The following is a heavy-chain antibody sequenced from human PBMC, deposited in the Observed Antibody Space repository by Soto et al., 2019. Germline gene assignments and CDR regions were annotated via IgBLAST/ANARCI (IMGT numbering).Heavy chain of an antibody. D-gene: IGHD3-22*01. Sequence: QVRLVQSGAEVKKTESSVKVSCEASGTTFSNFAIGWVRQAPGQGLEWMGGIILPFGTPNYPQKLHGGAAISADESMTAVYMELRDLRSGDTAVYYCVRGPDYEGYFDYWGQGALVTVSS. J-gene: IGHJ4*02. CDR3: VRGPDYEGYFDY. V-gene: IGHV1-69*12. CDR2: IILPFGTP. CDR1: GTTFSNFA.